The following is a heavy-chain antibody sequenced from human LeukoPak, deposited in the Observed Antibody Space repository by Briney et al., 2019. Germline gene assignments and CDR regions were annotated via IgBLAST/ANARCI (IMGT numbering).Heavy chain of an antibody. D-gene: IGHD1-26*01. J-gene: IGHJ4*02. CDR1: GYTFTGYY. CDR3: ARELARGASLFDY. V-gene: IGHV1-18*04. CDR2: ISAYNGNT. Sequence: ASVKVSCKASGYTFTGYYMHWVRQAPGQGLEWMGWISAYNGNTNYAQKLQGRVTMTTDPSTSTAYMELRSLRPDATAVYYCARELARGASLFDYWGQGTLVTVSS.